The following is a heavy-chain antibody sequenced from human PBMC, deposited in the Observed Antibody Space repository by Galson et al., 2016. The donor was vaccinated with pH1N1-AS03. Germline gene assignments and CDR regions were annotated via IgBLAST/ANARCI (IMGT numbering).Heavy chain of an antibody. D-gene: IGHD4-11*01. V-gene: IGHV4-39*01. J-gene: IGHJ3*02. CDR1: GGSISSRDHY. CDR2: IYYSGNS. CDR3: AKTVFTDAFDI. Sequence: SETLSLTCTVSGGSISSRDHYWVWIRQTPGKGLEWIGHIYYSGNSYYNPSLKSRVNFSADTSKNQFSLKLASVTAADTSVYYCAKTVFTDAFDIWSPGTRVSVSS.